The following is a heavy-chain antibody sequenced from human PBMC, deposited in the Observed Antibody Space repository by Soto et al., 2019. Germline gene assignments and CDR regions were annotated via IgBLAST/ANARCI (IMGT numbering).Heavy chain of an antibody. CDR3: ARGGYSSNYYYYYGMDV. Sequence: QLQLQESGSGLVKPSQTLSLTCAVSGGSISSGGYSWSWIRQPPGKGLEWIGYIFHSGSTYYNPSLKSRVTITVDRSKNQFSLKLSSVTAADTAVYHCARGGYSSNYYYYYGMDVWGQGTTVTVSS. CDR1: GGSISSGGYS. V-gene: IGHV4-30-2*01. D-gene: IGHD5-18*01. CDR2: IFHSGST. J-gene: IGHJ6*02.